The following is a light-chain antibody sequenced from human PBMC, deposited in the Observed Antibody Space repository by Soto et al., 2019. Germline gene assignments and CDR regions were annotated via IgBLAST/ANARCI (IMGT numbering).Light chain of an antibody. CDR2: QVT. CDR1: SSDVGSYTR. Sequence: QSVLTQPASVSGSPGQSITISCTGTSSDVGSYTRVSWYQQHPGKAPKLMISQVTNRPSGVSNRFSGSKSGNTASLTISGLQAEDEADYYCSSFTSNYTLEVFGGGTKLTVL. J-gene: IGLJ2*01. V-gene: IGLV2-14*01. CDR3: SSFTSNYTLEV.